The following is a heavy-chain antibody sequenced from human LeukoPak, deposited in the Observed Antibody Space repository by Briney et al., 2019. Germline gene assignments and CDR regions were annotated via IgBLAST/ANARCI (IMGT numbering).Heavy chain of an antibody. Sequence: GASVTVSCKPSGYTFTAFFIHWVRQAPGQGIEWMGWLNPNSGGTNYAQKFQGRVTMTRDTSISTAYMELSRLRSDDTAVYFCARVGAAYQDSNYWGQGTLVTVSS. CDR1: GYTFTAFF. D-gene: IGHD1-26*01. CDR3: ARVGAAYQDSNY. CDR2: LNPNSGGT. V-gene: IGHV1-2*02. J-gene: IGHJ4*02.